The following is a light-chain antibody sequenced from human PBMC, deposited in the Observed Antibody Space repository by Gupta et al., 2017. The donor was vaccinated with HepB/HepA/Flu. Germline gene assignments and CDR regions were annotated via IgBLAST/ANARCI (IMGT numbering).Light chain of an antibody. V-gene: IGKV3-20*01. CDR2: GAS. CDR1: QSISSSY. CDR3: QQYISSPPSYT. Sequence: EIVLTQSPDTLSLSPGERATLSCRASQSISSSYLAWYQQKPGQAPRLLIYGASSRATGIPDRFSGSGSGTDFTLTITRLEPEDFAVYYCQQYISSPPSYTFGQGTKLEIK. J-gene: IGKJ2*01.